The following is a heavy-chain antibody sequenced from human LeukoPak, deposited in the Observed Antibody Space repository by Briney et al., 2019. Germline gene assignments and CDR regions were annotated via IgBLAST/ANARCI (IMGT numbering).Heavy chain of an antibody. V-gene: IGHV3-73*01. CDR2: IRSKANSYAT. J-gene: IGHJ1*01. D-gene: IGHD2-21*02. CDR1: GFTFSGSA. CDR3: TRQILGYCGGDCYYNAEYFQH. Sequence: GGSLRLSCAASGFTFSGSAMHWVRQASGKGLEWVGRIRSKANSYATAYAASVKGRFTISRDDSKNTAYLQMNSLKTEDTAVYYCTRQILGYCGGDCYYNAEYFQHWGQGTLVTVSS.